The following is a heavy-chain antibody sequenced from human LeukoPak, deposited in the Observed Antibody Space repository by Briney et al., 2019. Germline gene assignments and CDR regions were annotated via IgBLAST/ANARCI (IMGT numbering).Heavy chain of an antibody. V-gene: IGHV6-1*01. D-gene: IGHD4-17*01. CDR3: ARDVNGAFTRSWFDP. Sequence: SQTLSLTCALSGDSVSSNNAAWVWIRQSPSRGLEWLGRTYYRSQWYHDYAVSVKSRISFNPDTSKNQFFLQLNSVTPENTAVYYCARDVNGAFTRSWFDPWGQGTRVTVS. CDR2: TYYRSQWYH. CDR1: GDSVSSNNAA. J-gene: IGHJ5*02.